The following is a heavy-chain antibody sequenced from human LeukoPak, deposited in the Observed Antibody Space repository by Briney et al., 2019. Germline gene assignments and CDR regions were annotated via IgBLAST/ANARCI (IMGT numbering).Heavy chain of an antibody. J-gene: IGHJ4*02. Sequence: SETLSLTCAVSGYSISSGYYWGWIRQPPGKGLEWIGSIYHSGSTYYNPSLKSRVTISVDTSKNQFSLKLSSVTAADTAVYYCARLGVGAIDHWGQGTLVTVSS. CDR2: IYHSGST. CDR1: GYSISSGYY. CDR3: ARLGVGAIDH. D-gene: IGHD1-26*01. V-gene: IGHV4-38-2*01.